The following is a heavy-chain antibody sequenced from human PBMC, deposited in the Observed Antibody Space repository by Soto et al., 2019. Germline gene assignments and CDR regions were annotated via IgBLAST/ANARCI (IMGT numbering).Heavy chain of an antibody. Sequence: EVQLVEYGGGLVQPGGYLRLSCAASGFTFSSYWMSWVRQAPGKGLEWVANIKQDGSEKYYVDSVKGRFTISRDNAKNSLYLQINSLRAEYTSVYYCAREPILGSLEWYFDLWVGGCLVTVSS. CDR2: IKQDGSEK. D-gene: IGHD3-3*01. J-gene: IGHJ2*01. CDR1: GFTFSSYW. CDR3: AREPILGSLEWYFDL. V-gene: IGHV3-7*03.